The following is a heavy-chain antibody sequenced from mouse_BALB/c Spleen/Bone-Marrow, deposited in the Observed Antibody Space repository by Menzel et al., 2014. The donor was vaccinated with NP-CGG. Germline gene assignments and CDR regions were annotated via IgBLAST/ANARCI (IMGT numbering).Heavy chain of an antibody. J-gene: IGHJ4*01. Sequence: QVQLKQSGPGLVAPPQNLSITCTVSGFSLTNYDVHWVRQPPGKGLEWLGLIWSGGNTNYNSALMSRLSISKDNSKSQVFLKMNSLRTDDTAIYFCARENYGSYYYAMDYWGQGTSVTVSS. CDR2: IWSGGNT. D-gene: IGHD1-1*01. CDR1: GFSLTNYD. V-gene: IGHV2-9*02. CDR3: ARENYGSYYYAMDY.